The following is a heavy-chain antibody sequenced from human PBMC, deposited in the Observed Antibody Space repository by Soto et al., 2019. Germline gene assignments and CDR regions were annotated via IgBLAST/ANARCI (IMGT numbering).Heavy chain of an antibody. CDR2: IYYSAST. Sequence: SETLSLTCTVSGGSISSSCSYRGWIRQPPGKGLVWIGSIYYSASTYYTPSFNSRVTISVDPSKNQFSLKLSSVTAADTAVYYCARMVGADNWNYVEAFDIWGQGTMVT. CDR1: GGSISSSCSY. CDR3: ARMVGADNWNYVEAFDI. J-gene: IGHJ3*02. V-gene: IGHV4-39*01. D-gene: IGHD1-7*01.